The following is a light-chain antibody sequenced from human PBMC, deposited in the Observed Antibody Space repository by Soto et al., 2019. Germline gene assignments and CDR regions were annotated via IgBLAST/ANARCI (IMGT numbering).Light chain of an antibody. CDR1: SSNIGANYD. J-gene: IGLJ1*01. V-gene: IGLV1-40*01. CDR2: GNT. Sequence: QSVLTWPPLVSVSPGQRVTISCTGSSSNIGANYDVHWYQQRPGTAPKLIIFGNTNRPSGVPDRFSGSKSGTSASLAITGLQAEDEGDYYYQSYDTTLSARYVFGTGTKVTVL. CDR3: QSYDTTLSARYV.